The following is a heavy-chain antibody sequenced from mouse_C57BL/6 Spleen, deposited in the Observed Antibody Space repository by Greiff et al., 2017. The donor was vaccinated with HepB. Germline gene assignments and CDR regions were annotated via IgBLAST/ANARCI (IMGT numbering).Heavy chain of an antibody. Sequence: EVKLEESGGGLVQPGGSLKLSCAASGFTFSDYYMYWVRQTPEKRLEWVAYISNGGGSTYYPDNVKGRFTITRDNSKNTLYLQMSRLKSEDTAMYYCARHNWDVWHFDYWGQGTTLTVSS. V-gene: IGHV5-12*01. CDR1: GFTFSDYY. D-gene: IGHD4-1*02. J-gene: IGHJ2*01. CDR3: ARHNWDVWHFDY. CDR2: ISNGGGST.